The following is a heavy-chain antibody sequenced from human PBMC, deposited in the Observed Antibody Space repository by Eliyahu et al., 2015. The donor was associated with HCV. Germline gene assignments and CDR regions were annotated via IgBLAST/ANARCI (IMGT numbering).Heavy chain of an antibody. CDR3: ARHNTTTSFDL. CDR1: GYSFNKFW. J-gene: IGHJ3*01. V-gene: IGHV5-51*01. Sequence: PGESLKISCKASGYSFNKFWIGWVRQLPGKGLEWMAIIYPGDSDGRYSPSFQGQVTISADRSTGTAYVQWSSLKASDTAIYFCARHNTTTSFDLWGQGTTVTVFS. D-gene: IGHD1-1*01. CDR2: IYPGDSDG.